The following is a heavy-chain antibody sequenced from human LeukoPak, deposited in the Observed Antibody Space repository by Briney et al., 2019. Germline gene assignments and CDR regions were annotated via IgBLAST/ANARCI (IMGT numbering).Heavy chain of an antibody. CDR1: GGSFTDYN. Sequence: KSSETLSLTCAVYGGSFTDYNWTWLRQSPEKGLEWIGEINDSGTTHYNPSLKSRVTISVDTAKHQFSLRMRSLTAADTAVYYCARGLDLEGLDYWGQGTLVTVSS. CDR2: INDSGTT. V-gene: IGHV4-34*01. J-gene: IGHJ4*02. D-gene: IGHD1-1*01. CDR3: ARGLDLEGLDY.